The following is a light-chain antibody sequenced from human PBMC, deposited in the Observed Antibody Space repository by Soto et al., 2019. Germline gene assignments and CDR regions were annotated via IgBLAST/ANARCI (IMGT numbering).Light chain of an antibody. CDR1: QSISSW. Sequence: DIQMTQSPSTLSASVGDRVTITCRASQSISSWLAWYQQKPGKAPKLLIYDASSLESGVPSRFSGSGSGTEFTLTISSLQPDDFATYYCEQYRRFGQGTKV. CDR3: EQYRR. J-gene: IGKJ1*01. CDR2: DAS. V-gene: IGKV1-5*01.